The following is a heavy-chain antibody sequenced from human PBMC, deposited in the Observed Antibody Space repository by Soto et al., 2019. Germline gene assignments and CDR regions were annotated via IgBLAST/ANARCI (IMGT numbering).Heavy chain of an antibody. D-gene: IGHD3-10*01. V-gene: IGHV4-30-4*01. CDR2: RYYSVST. CDR3: ARGLYYYASGSYYDYSRYYGIVG. Sequence: SETPSLTRTVSGGSISSGDDYWSWIHHPPGKGLEWVGYRYYSVSTYYNPSLKSRVTISVDTSKNQISLKVSSVTAADTAVYYCARGLYYYASGSYYDYSRYYGIVGSGNGNTVTVSS. CDR1: GGSISSGDDY. J-gene: IGHJ6*04.